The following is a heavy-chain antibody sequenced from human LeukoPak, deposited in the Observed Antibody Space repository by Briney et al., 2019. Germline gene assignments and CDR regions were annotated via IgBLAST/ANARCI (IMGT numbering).Heavy chain of an antibody. CDR3: ARDKLGLGELSLYDQ. CDR1: GYTFSTYV. Sequence: ASVKVSCKASGYTFSTYVIIWVRQAPGQGLEWMGWMNPNSGGTKYAQKFQGRVTMTRDTSISTAYMELSRLRSDDTAMYYCARDKLGLGELSLYDQWGQGTLVTVFS. J-gene: IGHJ5*02. CDR2: MNPNSGGT. D-gene: IGHD3-16*02. V-gene: IGHV1-2*02.